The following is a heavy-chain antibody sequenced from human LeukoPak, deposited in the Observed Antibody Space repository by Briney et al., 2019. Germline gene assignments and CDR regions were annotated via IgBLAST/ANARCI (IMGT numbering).Heavy chain of an antibody. CDR3: ARDVPWFDP. Sequence: GGSLRLSCAASGFTFSSYEMNWVRRAPGKGLEWVSYISSSGSTIYYADSVKGRFTISRDNAKNSLYLQMNSLRAENTAVYYCARDVPWFDPWAREPWSPSPQ. CDR2: ISSSGSTI. V-gene: IGHV3-48*03. J-gene: IGHJ5*02. D-gene: IGHD3-10*02. CDR1: GFTFSSYE.